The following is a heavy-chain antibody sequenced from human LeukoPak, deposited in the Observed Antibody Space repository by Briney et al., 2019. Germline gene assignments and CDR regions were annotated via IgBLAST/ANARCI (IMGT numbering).Heavy chain of an antibody. Sequence: PGGSLRLSCAASGFTFSSYSMNWVRQAPGKGLEWVSSISSSSSYIYYADSVKGRFTISRDNAKNSLYLQMNSLRAEDTAVYYCARVGRDCSSTSCYKDDYYYYGMDVWGQGTTVTVSS. V-gene: IGHV3-21*01. J-gene: IGHJ6*02. CDR2: ISSSSSYI. CDR3: ARVGRDCSSTSCYKDDYYYYGMDV. CDR1: GFTFSSYS. D-gene: IGHD2-2*01.